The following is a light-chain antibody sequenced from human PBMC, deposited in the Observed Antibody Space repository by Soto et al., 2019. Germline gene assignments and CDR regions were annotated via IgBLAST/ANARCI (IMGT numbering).Light chain of an antibody. CDR1: SSNIGGNS. CDR3: GSWDSSLSAYV. V-gene: IGLV1-51*01. J-gene: IGLJ1*01. CDR2: DDN. Sequence: QSLLTQPTSVSAAPGQKVTSSCSGSSSNIGGNSVSWYQQLPGTAPKLLIYDDNKRPSGIPDRFSGSKSGTSATLGITGFQTGDEADYYCGSWDSSLSAYVFGTGTKVTVL.